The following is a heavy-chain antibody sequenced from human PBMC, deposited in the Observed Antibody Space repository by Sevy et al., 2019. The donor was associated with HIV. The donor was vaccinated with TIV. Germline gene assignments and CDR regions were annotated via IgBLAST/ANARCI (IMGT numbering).Heavy chain of an antibody. V-gene: IGHV3-7*01. CDR1: GFTFSSYG. Sequence: GGSLRLSCAVSGFTFSSYGMTWVRQAPGKGLEWVANINRDGSGKYYLDSVKGRFIVSRDNAKNLLYLQMNSLRAEDSAVYYCAREQGTSSKPDYFDAWGQGTMVTVSS. J-gene: IGHJ4*03. CDR3: AREQGTSSKPDYFDA. D-gene: IGHD1-7*01. CDR2: INRDGSGK.